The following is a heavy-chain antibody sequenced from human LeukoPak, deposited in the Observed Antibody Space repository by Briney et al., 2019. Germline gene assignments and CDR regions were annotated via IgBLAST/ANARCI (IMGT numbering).Heavy chain of an antibody. CDR3: ARAGEDTAMRIGPEPYYYGMDV. J-gene: IGHJ6*02. CDR1: GGSISTYY. Sequence: SGTLSLTCTVSGGSISTYYWSWIRQPPGKGLEWIGYIYYSGSINYNPSLKSRVTISVDTSKNQFSLKLSSVTAADTAVYYCARAGEDTAMRIGPEPYYYGMDVWGQGTTVTVSS. V-gene: IGHV4-59*08. D-gene: IGHD5-18*01. CDR2: IYYSGSI.